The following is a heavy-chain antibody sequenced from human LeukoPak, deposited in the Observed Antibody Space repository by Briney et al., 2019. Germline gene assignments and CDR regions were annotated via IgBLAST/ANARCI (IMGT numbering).Heavy chain of an antibody. CDR3: ARGPPGRVYDSTKRGLFDP. D-gene: IGHD3-22*01. CDR1: GYSFTIYY. CDR2: INPSGGST. Sequence: ASVKVSCKASGYSFTIYYIHWVRQAPGQGLEWMGIINPSGGSTNYAQKFQGRVTMTRDTSTSTVYMELSSLRPEDTAIFYCARGPPGRVYDSTKRGLFDPWGQGTLVTVSS. J-gene: IGHJ5*02. V-gene: IGHV1-46*01.